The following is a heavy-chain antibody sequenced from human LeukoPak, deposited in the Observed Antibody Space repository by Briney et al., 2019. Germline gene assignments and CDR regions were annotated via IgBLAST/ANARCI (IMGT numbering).Heavy chain of an antibody. J-gene: IGHJ4*02. CDR2: IYYSGST. V-gene: IGHV4-39*01. Sequence: SGTLSLTCTVSGGSISSSSYYWGWIRQPPGKGLEWIGSIYYSGSTYYNPSLKSRVTISVDTSKNQFSLKLSSVTAADTAVYYCARPLGYDSSGYYPFGYWGQGTLVTVSS. CDR1: GGSISSSSYY. D-gene: IGHD3-22*01. CDR3: ARPLGYDSSGYYPFGY.